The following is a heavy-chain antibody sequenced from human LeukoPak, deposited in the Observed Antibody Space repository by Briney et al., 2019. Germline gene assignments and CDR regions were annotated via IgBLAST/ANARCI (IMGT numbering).Heavy chain of an antibody. J-gene: IGHJ5*02. CDR2: TSYSGST. D-gene: IGHD6-6*01. Sequence: SETLSLTCTVSGGSISRYFWSWIRQPPGKGLEWVGYTSYSGSTTYNPSLKSRVTISIDTSKNQFSLKLSSVTAADTAVYYCARELSSGLTSANWFDPWGQGTLVTVSS. V-gene: IGHV4-59*12. CDR3: ARELSSGLTSANWFDP. CDR1: GGSISRYF.